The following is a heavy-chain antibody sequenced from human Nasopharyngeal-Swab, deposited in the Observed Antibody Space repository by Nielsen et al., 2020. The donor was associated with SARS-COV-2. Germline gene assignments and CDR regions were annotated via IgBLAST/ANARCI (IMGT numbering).Heavy chain of an antibody. D-gene: IGHD6-13*01. CDR2: IYYSGST. CDR3: ARQGFSGIAAALDY. J-gene: IGHJ4*02. V-gene: IGHV4-39*01. Sequence: SETLSLTCTVSGGSISSSSYYWGWVRQPPGTGLEWIGSIYYSGSTYYNPSLKSRVTISVDTSKNQFSLKLSSVTAADTAVYYCARQGFSGIAAALDYWGQGTLVTVSS. CDR1: GGSISSSSYY.